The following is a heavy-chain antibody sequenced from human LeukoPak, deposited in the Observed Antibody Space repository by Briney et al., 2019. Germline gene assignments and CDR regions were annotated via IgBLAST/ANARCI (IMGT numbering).Heavy chain of an antibody. CDR1: GDSVSSDRYY. D-gene: IGHD1-1*01. J-gene: IGHJ5*02. CDR2: IRYSGHT. Sequence: PSETLSLTCTVSGDSVSSDRYYWTWIRQSPGKGLEWIAYIRYSGHTNYNLSLNSRVTISLDTSKNQFSLRLSSVTAADTAVYYCARYNWNTWFDPWGQGTLVTVSS. CDR3: ARYNWNTWFDP. V-gene: IGHV4-61*01.